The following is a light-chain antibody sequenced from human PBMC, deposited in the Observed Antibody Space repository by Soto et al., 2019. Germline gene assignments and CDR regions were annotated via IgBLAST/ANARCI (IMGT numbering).Light chain of an antibody. Sequence: EIVLTQSPGTLSSSPGQRATLSCRASQSVSNSYLAWYQQKPGQAPRLLISGASSRAAGIPDRFSGSGSGTEFTLTISRLEPEDFAVYYCQQYGNSPLLTFGGGTKVDIK. J-gene: IGKJ4*01. CDR1: QSVSNSY. CDR2: GAS. CDR3: QQYGNSPLLT. V-gene: IGKV3-20*01.